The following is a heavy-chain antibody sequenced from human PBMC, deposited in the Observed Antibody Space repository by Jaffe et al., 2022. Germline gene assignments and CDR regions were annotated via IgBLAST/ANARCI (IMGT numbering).Heavy chain of an antibody. Sequence: QVQLVQSGAEVKKPGSSVKVSCKASGGTFSSYAISWVRQAPGQGLEWMGGIIPIFGTANYAQKFQGRVTITTDESTSTAYMELSSLRSEDTAVYYCARAGGGLRYFDWLPEIGAFDIWGQGTMVTVSS. J-gene: IGHJ3*02. V-gene: IGHV1-69*05. CDR2: IIPIFGTA. CDR1: GGTFSSYA. D-gene: IGHD3-9*01. CDR3: ARAGGGLRYFDWLPEIGAFDI.